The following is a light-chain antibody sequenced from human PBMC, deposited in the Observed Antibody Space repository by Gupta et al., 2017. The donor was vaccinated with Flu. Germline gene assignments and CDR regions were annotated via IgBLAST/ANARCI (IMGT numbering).Light chain of an antibody. CDR2: DNN. J-gene: IGLJ3*02. CDR1: SLRKCD. V-gene: IGLV3-19*01. CDR3: NARDITDNHSGV. Sequence: TVRITWEGDSLRKCDGSWYQQKPGQAPVLVIYDNNIRPSGIPERFSGSTSGNTAALTITGAQAGDEADYYCNARDITDNHSGVFGGGTKLTVL.